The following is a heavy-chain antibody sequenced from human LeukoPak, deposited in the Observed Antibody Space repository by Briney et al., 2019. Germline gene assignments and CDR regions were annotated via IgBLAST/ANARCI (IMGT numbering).Heavy chain of an antibody. CDR1: GYTFTSYY. CDR2: INPSGGST. J-gene: IGHJ4*02. V-gene: IGHV1-46*01. Sequence: GASVKVSCKASGYTFTSYYMHWVRQAPGQGLEWMGIINPSGGSTSYAQKFQGRVTMTRDMSTSTVYMELSSLRSEDTAVYYCARGLVGSYGYRAFDYWGQGTLVTVSS. CDR3: ARGLVGSYGYRAFDY. D-gene: IGHD5-18*01.